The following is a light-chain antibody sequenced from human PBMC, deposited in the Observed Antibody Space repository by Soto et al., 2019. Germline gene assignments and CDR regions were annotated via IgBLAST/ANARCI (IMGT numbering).Light chain of an antibody. CDR3: QQNAELPLT. J-gene: IGKJ4*01. Sequence: DIQMTQSPSSXSASVGDRVIITCQASQDIGSYLAWYQQKSGKAPKLLIYDASYLETGVPSRFSGRGSGTDFTFTLNSLQAEDFATYYCQQNAELPLTFGGGTTVDI. CDR2: DAS. CDR1: QDIGSY. V-gene: IGKV1-33*01.